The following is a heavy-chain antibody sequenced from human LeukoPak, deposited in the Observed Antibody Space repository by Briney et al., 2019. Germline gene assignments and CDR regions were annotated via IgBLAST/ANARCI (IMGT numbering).Heavy chain of an antibody. J-gene: IGHJ4*02. D-gene: IGHD3-22*01. Sequence: GGSLRLSCAASGFTFSSYGMHWVRQAPGKGLEWVAFIRYDGSKRYYVDSVKGRFTISRDNSKNTLYLQMNSLRAEDAAVYYCAKELRYYDSSGYYDDYWGQGTLVTVSS. CDR1: GFTFSSYG. CDR3: AKELRYYDSSGYYDDY. V-gene: IGHV3-30*02. CDR2: IRYDGSKR.